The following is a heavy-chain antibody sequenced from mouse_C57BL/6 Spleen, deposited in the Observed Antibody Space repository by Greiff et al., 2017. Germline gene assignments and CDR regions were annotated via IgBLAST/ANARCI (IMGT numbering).Heavy chain of an antibody. CDR2: INPSSGYT. Sequence: VQLQQSGAELARPGASVKMSCKASGYTFTSYTMHWVKQRPGQGLEWIGYINPSSGYTKYNQKFKDKATLTADKSSSTAYMQLSSLTSEDSAVYYCARESFLGYFDVWGTGTTVTVSS. V-gene: IGHV1-4*01. CDR1: GYTFTSYT. CDR3: ARESFLGYFDV. J-gene: IGHJ1*03. D-gene: IGHD2-10*02.